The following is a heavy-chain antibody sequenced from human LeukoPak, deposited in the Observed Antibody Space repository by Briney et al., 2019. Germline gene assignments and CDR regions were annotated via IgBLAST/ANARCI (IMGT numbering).Heavy chain of an antibody. V-gene: IGHV3-11*04. CDR2: ITSTGSTI. CDR3: ARDVKVGATPYFDY. D-gene: IGHD1-26*01. J-gene: IGHJ4*02. Sequence: GGSLRLSCAASGFTFSDYYMSWIRQAPGKGLEWVSYITSTGSTIFYTDSVKGRFTVSRDNAKNSLYLQMSSLRAEDTAVYYCARDVKVGATPYFDYWGQGTLVTVSS. CDR1: GFTFSDYY.